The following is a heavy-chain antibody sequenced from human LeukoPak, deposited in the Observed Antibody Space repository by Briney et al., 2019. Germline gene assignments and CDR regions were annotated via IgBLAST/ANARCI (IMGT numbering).Heavy chain of an antibody. CDR3: AKTVVVVVAALYYFDC. CDR2: ISGSGGST. Sequence: GGSLRLSCAASGFTFSSYAMSWVRQAPGKGLEWVSAISGSGGSTYYADSVKGRFTISRDNSKNTLYLQMSSLRAEDTAVYYCAKTVVVVVAALYYFDCWGQGTLVTVSS. CDR1: GFTFSSYA. V-gene: IGHV3-23*01. J-gene: IGHJ4*02. D-gene: IGHD2-15*01.